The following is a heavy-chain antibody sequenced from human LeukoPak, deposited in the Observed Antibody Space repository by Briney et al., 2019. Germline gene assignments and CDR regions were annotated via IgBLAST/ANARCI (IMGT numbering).Heavy chain of an antibody. CDR2: IYYSGST. J-gene: IGHJ5*02. D-gene: IGHD2-2*02. Sequence: SETLSLTCTVSGGSISSSSYYWGWIRQPPGKGLEWIGSIYYSGSTYYNPSLKSRVTISVDTSKNQFSLKLSSVTAADTAVYYCARDSRGYTRFDPWGQGTLVTVSS. CDR1: GGSISSSSYY. V-gene: IGHV4-39*02. CDR3: ARDSRGYTRFDP.